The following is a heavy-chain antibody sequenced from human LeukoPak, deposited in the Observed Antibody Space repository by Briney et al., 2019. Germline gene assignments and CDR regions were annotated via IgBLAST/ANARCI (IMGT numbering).Heavy chain of an antibody. CDR2: IAAYNGNI. CDR1: GYNFIDYG. J-gene: IGHJ4*02. Sequence: ASVKVSCKTSGYNFIDYGISWVRQASGQGLEWMGWIAAYNGNINYAQKVQGRVTITKDTSTSTAYMELRSLRSDDTAVYYCAREKTHDYWGQGTLVTVSS. V-gene: IGHV1-18*01. CDR3: AREKTHDY.